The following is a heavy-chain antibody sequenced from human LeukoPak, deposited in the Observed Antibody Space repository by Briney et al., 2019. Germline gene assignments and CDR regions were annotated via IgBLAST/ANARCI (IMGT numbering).Heavy chain of an antibody. CDR2: IDPSDSYT. Sequence: GESLRISCKGSGYSFTSYWISWVRQMPGKGLEWTGRIDPSDSYTNYSPSFQGHVTISADKSISTAYLQWSSLKASDTAMYYCARRAAMVRGVYYFDYWGQGTLVTVSS. D-gene: IGHD3-10*01. J-gene: IGHJ4*02. CDR1: GYSFTSYW. V-gene: IGHV5-10-1*01. CDR3: ARRAAMVRGVYYFDY.